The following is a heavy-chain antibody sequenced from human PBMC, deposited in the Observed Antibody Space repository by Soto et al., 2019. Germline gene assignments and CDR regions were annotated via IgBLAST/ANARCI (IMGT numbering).Heavy chain of an antibody. CDR1: GGSISSYY. CDR2: IYYSGST. CDR3: ARLKYYYGSGSPGHYYYGMDV. V-gene: IGHV4-59*08. D-gene: IGHD3-10*01. Sequence: PSETLSLTCTVAGGSISSYYWSWIRQPPGTGLEWIGYIYYSGSTNYNPSLKSRVTISVDTSKNQFSLKLSSVTAADTAVYYCARLKYYYGSGSPGHYYYGMDVWGQGTTVT. J-gene: IGHJ6*02.